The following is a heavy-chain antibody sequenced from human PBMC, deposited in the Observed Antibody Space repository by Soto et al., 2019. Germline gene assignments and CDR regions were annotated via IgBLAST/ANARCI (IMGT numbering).Heavy chain of an antibody. CDR3: ARNGEWQQLVGGEPPQYYYGMDV. J-gene: IGHJ6*02. Sequence: GGSLRLSCAASGFTFSSYAMHWVRQAPGKGLEWVAVISYDGSNKYYADSVKGRFTISRDNSKNTLYLQMNSLRAEDTAVYYCARNGEWQQLVGGEPPQYYYGMDVWGQGTTVTVSS. V-gene: IGHV3-30-3*01. D-gene: IGHD6-13*01. CDR2: ISYDGSNK. CDR1: GFTFSSYA.